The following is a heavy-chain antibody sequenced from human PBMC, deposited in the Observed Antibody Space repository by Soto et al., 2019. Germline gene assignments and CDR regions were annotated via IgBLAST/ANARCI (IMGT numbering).Heavy chain of an antibody. V-gene: IGHV3-7*01. CDR3: ARPRYDGSGTPFDH. Sequence: GGSLRLSCAASGFTFSSYWMSWVRQAPGKGLEWVANIKQDGSEKYYVDSVKGRFTISRDNAKNSLYLQMNSLRAEDTAVYYCARPRYDGSGTPFDHWGQGTLVTVSS. CDR2: IKQDGSEK. D-gene: IGHD3-22*01. J-gene: IGHJ4*02. CDR1: GFTFSSYW.